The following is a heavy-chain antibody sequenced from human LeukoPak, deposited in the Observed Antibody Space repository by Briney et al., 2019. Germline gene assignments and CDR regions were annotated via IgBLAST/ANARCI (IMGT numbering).Heavy chain of an antibody. CDR1: GDSITGHY. Sequence: SETLSLTCSVSGDSITGHYLTWIRQPPGNGLEWIGYISHIGSTNYNPSLKSRVAISVDTSKSQFSLKLTSVTAADTALYYCARDRISINALDMWGQGTMVTVSS. CDR2: ISHIGST. CDR3: ARDRISINALDM. V-gene: IGHV4-59*11. D-gene: IGHD2-21*01. J-gene: IGHJ3*02.